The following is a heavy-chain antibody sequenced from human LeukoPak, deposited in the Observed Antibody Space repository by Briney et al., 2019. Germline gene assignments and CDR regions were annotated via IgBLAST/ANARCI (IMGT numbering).Heavy chain of an antibody. J-gene: IGHJ4*02. CDR1: GFTFSSYS. V-gene: IGHV3-21*01. Sequence: GGSLRLSCAASGFTFSSYSMNWVRQAPGKGLEWVSSISSSSSYTYYADSVEGRFTISRDNAKNSLSLQMNSLRAEDTAVYYCAKVSGYTSGWYVDFDCWGQGSLVTVSS. D-gene: IGHD6-19*01. CDR3: AKVSGYTSGWYVDFDC. CDR2: ISSSSSYT.